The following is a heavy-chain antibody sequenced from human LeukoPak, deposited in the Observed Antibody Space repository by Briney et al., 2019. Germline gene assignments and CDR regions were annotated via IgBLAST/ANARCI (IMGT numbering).Heavy chain of an antibody. V-gene: IGHV4-59*01. J-gene: IGHJ5*02. Sequence: SETLSLTCTVSGGSISSYYWSWIRQPPGKGLEWVGHIYYSGSTNYNPALKSRVTISVDTSKNQYSLILSSGTAADTAIYYGARDVGIVGARFDPWGQGTLVTVSS. CDR3: ARDVGIVGARFDP. CDR2: IYYSGST. CDR1: GGSISSYY. D-gene: IGHD1-26*01.